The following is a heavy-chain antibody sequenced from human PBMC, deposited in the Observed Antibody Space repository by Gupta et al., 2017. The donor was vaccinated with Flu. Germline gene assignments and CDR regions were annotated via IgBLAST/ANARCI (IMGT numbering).Heavy chain of an antibody. D-gene: IGHD6-19*01. J-gene: IGHJ5*02. Sequence: EVQLVESGGGLVQPGGSLRLSCAASGFTFSSYEMNWVRQAPGTGLEWVSYISNSGSNIYYADDVKGRFTISRDNAKNSLYLQMNSLRVEDTAVYYCARDPGSGWPNWFDPWGQGTLVTVSS. CDR3: ARDPGSGWPNWFDP. V-gene: IGHV3-48*03. CDR1: GFTFSSYE. CDR2: ISNSGSNI.